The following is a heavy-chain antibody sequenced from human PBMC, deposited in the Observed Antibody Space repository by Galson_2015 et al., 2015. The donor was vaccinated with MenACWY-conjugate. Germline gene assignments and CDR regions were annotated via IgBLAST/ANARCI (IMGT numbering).Heavy chain of an antibody. CDR3: AGGVLVTAMHSWYFDL. CDR2: ITHSGSA. Sequence: LAWIGDITHSGSANYNPSLKSRVTISVDTSKNQFSLKLTSVTAADTALYFCAGGVLVTAMHSWYFDLWGRGTLVTVSS. D-gene: IGHD2-21*02. J-gene: IGHJ2*01. V-gene: IGHV4-34*01.